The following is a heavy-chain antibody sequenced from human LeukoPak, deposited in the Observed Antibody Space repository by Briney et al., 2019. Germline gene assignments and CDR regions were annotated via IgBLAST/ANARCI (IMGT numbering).Heavy chain of an antibody. CDR1: GFTFSSYE. Sequence: GGSLRLSCAASGFTFSSYEMNWVRQAPGKGLEWVSYISSSGSTIYYADSVKGRFTISRDNAKNSLYLRMNSLRAEDTAVYYCARDMRVPAAIRGYYYGMDVWGQGTTVTVSS. CDR3: ARDMRVPAAIRGYYYGMDV. V-gene: IGHV3-48*03. D-gene: IGHD2-2*02. CDR2: ISSSGSTI. J-gene: IGHJ6*02.